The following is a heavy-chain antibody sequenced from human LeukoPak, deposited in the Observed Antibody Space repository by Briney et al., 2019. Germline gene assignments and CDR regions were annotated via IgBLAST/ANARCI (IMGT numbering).Heavy chain of an antibody. CDR1: GFTFNNYA. Sequence: PGGSLRLSCAASGFTFNNYAMSWVRQAPGKGLEWVSAISGSGGTTYYADSVKGRFTFSRDNSKNTLYLQMNSLRAEDTAVYYCARDEARGSYLLWGQGTLVTVSS. D-gene: IGHD1-26*01. CDR2: ISGSGGTT. CDR3: ARDEARGSYLL. J-gene: IGHJ4*02. V-gene: IGHV3-23*01.